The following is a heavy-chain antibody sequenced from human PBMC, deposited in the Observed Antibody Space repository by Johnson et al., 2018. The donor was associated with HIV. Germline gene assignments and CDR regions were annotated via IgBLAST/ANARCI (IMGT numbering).Heavy chain of an antibody. CDR2: INWNGDSP. Sequence: EVQLVESGGGVVRPGGSLRLSCAASGFTFDDYGMSWVRQAPGKGLEWISGINWNGDSPGYADSVKGRFTISRDNAKNSLYLQMNSLRAEDTAVYYCATLPGDIVVVPAAQPYDAFDIWGQGTMVIVSS. D-gene: IGHD2-2*01. CDR1: GFTFDDYG. CDR3: ATLPGDIVVVPAAQPYDAFDI. V-gene: IGHV3-20*04. J-gene: IGHJ3*02.